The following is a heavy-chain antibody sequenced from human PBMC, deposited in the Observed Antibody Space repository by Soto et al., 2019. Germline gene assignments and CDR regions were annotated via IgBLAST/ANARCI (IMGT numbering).Heavy chain of an antibody. J-gene: IGHJ6*03. Sequence: GGSLRLSCAASGFTFSSYGMHWVRQAPGKGLEWVAVISYDGSNKYYADSVKGRFTISRDNSKNTLYLQMNSLRAEDTAVYYCAKEGGRGDYYGSGSYDYYMDVWGKGTTVTVSS. CDR1: GFTFSSYG. D-gene: IGHD3-10*01. CDR3: AKEGGRGDYYGSGSYDYYMDV. V-gene: IGHV3-30*18. CDR2: ISYDGSNK.